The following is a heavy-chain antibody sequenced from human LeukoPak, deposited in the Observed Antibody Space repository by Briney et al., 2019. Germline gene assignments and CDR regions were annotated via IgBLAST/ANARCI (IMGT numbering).Heavy chain of an antibody. CDR1: GDSTSGFY. J-gene: IGHJ6*03. CDR2: ISTSGST. D-gene: IGHD4-17*01. V-gene: IGHV4-4*07. CDR3: ARGLPSYGDYVDYYFYMDV. Sequence: SETLSLTCTVSGDSTSGFYWSWIRQPAGKGLQWIGRISTSGSTNYNPSLKSRVTMSVDRSTNEFSLTVRSVTAADTALYYCARGLPSYGDYVDYYFYMDVWGKGTTVTVSS.